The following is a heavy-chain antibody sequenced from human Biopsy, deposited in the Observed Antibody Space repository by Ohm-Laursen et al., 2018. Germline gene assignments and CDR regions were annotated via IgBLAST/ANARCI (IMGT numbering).Heavy chain of an antibody. V-gene: IGHV3-66*01. CDR1: GFTINSNY. Sequence: SLRLSCADSGFTINSNYMNWARQAPGKGLEWVSVIYTGDITSYADSVKGRFTISRDISKNALYLHMNSLRAEDRGVYYCVRGLADGVHLNWGQGTLVAVSS. CDR3: VRGLADGVHLN. J-gene: IGHJ4*02. CDR2: IYTGDIT. D-gene: IGHD4-17*01.